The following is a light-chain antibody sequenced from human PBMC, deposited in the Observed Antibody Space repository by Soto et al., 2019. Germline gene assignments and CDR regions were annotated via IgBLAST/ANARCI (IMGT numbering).Light chain of an antibody. Sequence: QSALTQPRSVSGSPGQSVTISCTGTSSDVGGYNYVSWYQEHPDKAPKLMIYDVSKRPSGVPDRFSGSKSGNTASLTISGLQGEDEADYYCSSFAGMSSYVIFGGGTKLTVL. CDR2: DVS. CDR1: SSDVGGYNY. V-gene: IGLV2-11*01. CDR3: SSFAGMSSYVI. J-gene: IGLJ2*01.